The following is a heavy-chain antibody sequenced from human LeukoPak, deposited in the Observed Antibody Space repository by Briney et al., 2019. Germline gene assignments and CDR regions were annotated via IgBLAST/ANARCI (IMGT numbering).Heavy chain of an antibody. CDR1: GFTFSSYS. CDR2: ISSSSSTI. CDR3: ARDQGEVGYSYYYFDY. D-gene: IGHD5-18*01. Sequence: GRSLRLSCAASGFTFSSYSMNWVRQAPGKGLEWVSYISSSSSTIYYADSVKGRFTISRDNAKNSLYLQMNSLRAEDTAVYYCARDQGEVGYSYYYFDYWGQGTLVTVSS. V-gene: IGHV3-48*04. J-gene: IGHJ4*02.